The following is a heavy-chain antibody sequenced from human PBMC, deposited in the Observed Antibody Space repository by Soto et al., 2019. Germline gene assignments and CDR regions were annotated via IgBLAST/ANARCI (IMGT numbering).Heavy chain of an antibody. CDR3: ASDFYDSVGYTWFDS. CDR1: GDASTSYY. D-gene: IGHD3-22*01. Sequence: KPSETRSLTCTVSGDASTSYYWGWIRQAPGKGREWIGRIHDSGTSTHNPSLNGRVTISIDMSKKQFSLKLTSLTSADTAAYYCASDFYDSVGYTWFDSWSQGTLVTVSS. J-gene: IGHJ5*01. V-gene: IGHV4-59*01. CDR2: IHDSGTS.